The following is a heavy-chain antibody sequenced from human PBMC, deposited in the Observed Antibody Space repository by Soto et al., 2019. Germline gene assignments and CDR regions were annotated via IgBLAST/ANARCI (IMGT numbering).Heavy chain of an antibody. CDR2: INHSGST. CDR1: GGSFSGYY. D-gene: IGHD1-26*01. J-gene: IGHJ1*01. CDR3: AREGVGATTAEYFQH. Sequence: SETLSLTCAVYGGSFSGYYWSWIRQPPGKGLEWIGEINHSGSTNYNPSLKSRVTISVDTSKNKFSLKLSSVTAADTAVYYCAREGVGATTAEYFQHWGQGTLVTVSS. V-gene: IGHV4-34*01.